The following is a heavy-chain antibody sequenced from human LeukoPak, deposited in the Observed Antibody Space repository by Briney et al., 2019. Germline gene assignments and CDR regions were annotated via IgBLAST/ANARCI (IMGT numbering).Heavy chain of an antibody. Sequence: GGSLRLSCSASGFTFNKYWMSWIRQLPGQGLEWVANVNRDGTQKYYVDSVKGRFTNSRDNARNLLYLQMNSLRAEDTAVYYCVRDVSSGWAFDYWGHGTLVTVSS. J-gene: IGHJ4*01. CDR2: VNRDGTQK. D-gene: IGHD6-19*01. CDR3: VRDVSSGWAFDY. CDR1: GFTFNKYW. V-gene: IGHV3-7*01.